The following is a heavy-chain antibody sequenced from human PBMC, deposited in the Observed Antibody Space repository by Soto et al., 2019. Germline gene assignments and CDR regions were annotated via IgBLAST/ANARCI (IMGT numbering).Heavy chain of an antibody. D-gene: IGHD6-13*01. CDR2: ISSSGNSI. CDR3: ATRAAAGRSLDY. J-gene: IGHJ4*02. CDR1: GFTFSDYY. V-gene: IGHV3-11*01. Sequence: PGGSLRLSCAASGFTFSDYYMTWIRQAPGKGLEWVSYISSSGNSIYYADSVRGRFTVSRDNAKNSLFLQMNSLRAEDTAVYYCATRAAAGRSLDYCGLGTLVTVYS.